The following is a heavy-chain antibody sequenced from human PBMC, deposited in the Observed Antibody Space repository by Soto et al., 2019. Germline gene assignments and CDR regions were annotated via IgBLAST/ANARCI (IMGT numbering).Heavy chain of an antibody. V-gene: IGHV3-23*01. CDR3: ARSVVVRGVFTFDY. J-gene: IGHJ4*02. CDR1: GFIFSDYA. D-gene: IGHD3-10*01. CDR2: IRSNSGST. Sequence: PGGSLRLSCAASGFIFSDYAMTWVRQVPGKGLEWVSDIRSNSGSTTYADSVKGRFTISRDNSKNTLYLQMNSLRVEDTAVYYCARSVVVRGVFTFDYWGQGTLVTVSS.